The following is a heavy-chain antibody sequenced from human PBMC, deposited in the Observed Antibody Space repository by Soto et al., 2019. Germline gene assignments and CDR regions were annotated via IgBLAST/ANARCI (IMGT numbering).Heavy chain of an antibody. CDR1: GFTFSTYT. V-gene: IGHV3-21*01. CDR2: ISDTSTYI. J-gene: IGHJ4*02. D-gene: IGHD5-18*01. CDR3: ARGRVGYRYGPLFDY. Sequence: PGGSLRLSCAASGFTFSTYTMNWVRQAPGKGLEWVSSISDTSTYIYYADSVKGRFTISRDNAKNSLYLQMNSLRAEDTALYYCARGRVGYRYGPLFDYWGQGTLVTVPS.